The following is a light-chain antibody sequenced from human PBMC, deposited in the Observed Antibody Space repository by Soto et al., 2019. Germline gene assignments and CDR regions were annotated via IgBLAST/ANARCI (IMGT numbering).Light chain of an antibody. CDR2: EVD. Sequence: QSALAQPASVSGSPGQSTIISCTGTSSDVGGYNYVSWYQQHPGKAPKFLIYEVDNRASGVSDRFSGSKSGNTASLTISGPRAKNEADYSCSSYTSSNTLVFGTGTKVTVL. CDR1: SSDVGGYNY. V-gene: IGLV2-14*01. J-gene: IGLJ1*01. CDR3: SSYTSSNTLV.